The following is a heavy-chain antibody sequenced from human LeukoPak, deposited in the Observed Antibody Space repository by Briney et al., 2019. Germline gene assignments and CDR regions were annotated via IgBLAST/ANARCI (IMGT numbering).Heavy chain of an antibody. CDR2: IGGDGLTT. D-gene: IGHD3-16*01. V-gene: IGHV3-64*02. J-gene: IGHJ2*01. CDR1: GFTFGSYS. CDR3: AREGGGGGLWYYDL. Sequence: QPGGSLRLSCAASGFTFGSYSMHWVRQAPGKGPEFVSVIGGDGLTTFYADSVKDRFTISRDNSKSTLYLEMGSLRAEDMAVYYCAREGGGGGLWYYDLWGRGTLVTVSS.